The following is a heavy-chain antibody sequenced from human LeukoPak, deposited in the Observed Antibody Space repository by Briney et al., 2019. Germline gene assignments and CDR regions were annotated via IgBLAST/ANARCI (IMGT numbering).Heavy chain of an antibody. CDR2: ISSSGSTI. Sequence: PGGSLRLSCAASGFTFSSYEMNWVRQDPGKGLEWVSYISSSGSTIYYADSVKGRFTISRDNAKNSLYLQMNSLRAEDTAVYYCASGDSGFSGWYFDLWGRGTLVTVSS. V-gene: IGHV3-48*03. J-gene: IGHJ2*01. CDR1: GFTFSSYE. CDR3: ASGDSGFSGWYFDL. D-gene: IGHD6-19*01.